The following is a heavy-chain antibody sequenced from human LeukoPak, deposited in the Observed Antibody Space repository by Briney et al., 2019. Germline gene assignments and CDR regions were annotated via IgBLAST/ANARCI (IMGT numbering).Heavy chain of an antibody. Sequence: GGSLRLSCAASGFTFSSYTMHWVRQAPGKGLEWVSAISGSGGSTYYADSVKGRFTISRDDSKNTLYLQMNTPRAEDTAVYYCAKDYPLDYWGQGALVTVSS. CDR1: GFTFSSYT. CDR3: AKDYPLDY. CDR2: ISGSGGST. J-gene: IGHJ4*02. V-gene: IGHV3-23*01.